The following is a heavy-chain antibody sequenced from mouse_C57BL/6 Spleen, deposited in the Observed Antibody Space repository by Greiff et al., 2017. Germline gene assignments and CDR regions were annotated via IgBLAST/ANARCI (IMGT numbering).Heavy chain of an antibody. V-gene: IGHV1-72*01. D-gene: IGHD1-1*01. CDR3: ARSTTVVAGYYYAMDY. Sequence: QVQLQQPGAELVKPGASVKLSCKASGYTFTSYWMHWVKQRPGRGLEWIGRIDPNSGGTKYNEKFKSKATLTVDKPSSTAYMQLSSLTSEDSAVYYCARSTTVVAGYYYAMDYWGQGTSVTVSS. CDR2: IDPNSGGT. J-gene: IGHJ4*01. CDR1: GYTFTSYW.